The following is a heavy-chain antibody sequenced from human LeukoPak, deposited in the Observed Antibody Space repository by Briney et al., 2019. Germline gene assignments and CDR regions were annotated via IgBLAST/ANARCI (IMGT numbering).Heavy chain of an antibody. CDR3: ARDSVVPAAIFDY. Sequence: GGSLRLSCAASGFTFSSYAMHWVRQDPGKGLEWVAVISYDGSNKYYADSVKGRFTISRDNSKNTLYLQMNSLRAEDTAVYYCARDSVVPAAIFDYWGQGTLVTVSS. CDR1: GFTFSSYA. J-gene: IGHJ4*02. V-gene: IGHV3-30-3*01. CDR2: ISYDGSNK. D-gene: IGHD2-2*01.